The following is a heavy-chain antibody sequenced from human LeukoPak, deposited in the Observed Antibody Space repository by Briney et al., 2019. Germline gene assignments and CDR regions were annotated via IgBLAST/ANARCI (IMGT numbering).Heavy chain of an antibody. J-gene: IGHJ4*02. Sequence: SVKVSCKASGYTFTSYYMHWARQAPGQGLEWLGGIIPVFGTTTYAQKFQAKVTMTADKSTNTAYLEISSLTSDDTAVYYCARVDGSGADYWGQGTLVTVSS. V-gene: IGHV1-69*06. CDR2: IIPVFGTT. CDR3: ARVDGSGADY. D-gene: IGHD3-10*01. CDR1: GYTFTSYY.